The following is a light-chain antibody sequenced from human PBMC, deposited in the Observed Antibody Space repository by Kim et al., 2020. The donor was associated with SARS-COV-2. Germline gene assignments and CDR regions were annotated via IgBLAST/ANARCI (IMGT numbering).Light chain of an antibody. CDR1: QSVSSY. CDR3: QQRSNWYS. CDR2: EAS. V-gene: IGKV3-11*01. J-gene: IGKJ2*03. Sequence: LFPRQAASPSCRASQSVSSYVAWYQQKPGQAPRLLIYEASNRTTGIPARFSGRGSGTDFTLTISSLEPEDFAVYCCQQRSNWYSFGQGTKLEI.